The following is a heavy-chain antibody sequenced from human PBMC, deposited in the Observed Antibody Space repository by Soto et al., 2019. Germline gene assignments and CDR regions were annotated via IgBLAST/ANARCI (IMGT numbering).Heavy chain of an antibody. Sequence: QVQLVQSGAEVKKPGSSVKVSCTASGGTFSSYAISWVRQAPGQGLEWMGGIIPIFGTANYAQKFQGRVTITADESTSTAYMELRSLGSEDPAVYYWARVQLGGAYYYYGMDVWGQGTKVTVSS. CDR2: IIPIFGTA. D-gene: IGHD1-1*01. J-gene: IGHJ6*02. CDR1: GGTFSSYA. CDR3: ARVQLGGAYYYYGMDV. V-gene: IGHV1-69*01.